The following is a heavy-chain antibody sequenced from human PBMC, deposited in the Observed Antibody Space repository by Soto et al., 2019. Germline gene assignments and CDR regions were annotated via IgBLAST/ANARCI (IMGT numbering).Heavy chain of an antibody. CDR2: IIPIFGTA. D-gene: IGHD1-1*01. CDR1: GGTFSSYA. CDR3: ARAAPSGNGVRYFDL. J-gene: IGHJ2*01. V-gene: IGHV1-69*12. Sequence: QVQLVQSGAEVKKPGSSVKVSCKASGGTFSSYAISWVRQAPGQGLEWMGGIIPIFGTANYAQKFQGRVTITAAESTSTAYMELSRLRSEDTAVYYCARAAPSGNGVRYFDLWGRGTLATVSS.